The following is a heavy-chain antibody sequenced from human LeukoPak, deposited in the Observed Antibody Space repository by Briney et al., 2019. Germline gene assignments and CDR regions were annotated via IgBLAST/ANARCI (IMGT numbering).Heavy chain of an antibody. J-gene: IGHJ3*02. Sequence: PGGSLRLSCAASGFTVSNKYMTWVRQAPGKGLEWVSLIYSDGRTYYADSVKGRCTISRDNSKNTLYLQMNGLRVEDTAVYYCARGLFLSGYLDAFDIWGQGTVVTVSS. D-gene: IGHD3-22*01. CDR3: ARGLFLSGYLDAFDI. V-gene: IGHV3-53*01. CDR2: IYSDGRT. CDR1: GFTVSNKY.